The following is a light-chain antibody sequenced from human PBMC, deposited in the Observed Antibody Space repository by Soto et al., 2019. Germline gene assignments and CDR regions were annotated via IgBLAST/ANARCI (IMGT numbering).Light chain of an antibody. J-gene: IGKJ2*03. CDR3: QQSYSSPYS. V-gene: IGKV1-39*01. CDR2: AAS. CDR1: QRISNY. Sequence: DIQMTQSPSSLSSSVGDRVTITCRASQRISNYLNWYQQKPGKAPKLLIYAASSLQSGVPSRFSGSGSGTDFTLTINSLQPEDFATYYCQQSYSSPYSFGQGTNLEIK.